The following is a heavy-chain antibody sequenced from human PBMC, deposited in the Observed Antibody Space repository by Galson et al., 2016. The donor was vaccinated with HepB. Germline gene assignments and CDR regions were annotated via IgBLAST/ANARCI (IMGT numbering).Heavy chain of an antibody. CDR3: ARVGSGYDY. Sequence: SLRLSCAASGFTFGSYSMHWVRQAPGQGLEYVSATNGDGDSRYYADSVKGRFTISRDNSKNMLYLRMDSLRSEDMAVYYGARVGSGYDYWGQGTMVTVSS. CDR1: GFTFGSYS. D-gene: IGHD2-2*03. CDR2: TNGDGDSR. J-gene: IGHJ4*02. V-gene: IGHV3-64*02.